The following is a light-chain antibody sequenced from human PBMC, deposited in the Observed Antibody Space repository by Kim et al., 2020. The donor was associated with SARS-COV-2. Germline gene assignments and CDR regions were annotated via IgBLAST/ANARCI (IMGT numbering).Light chain of an antibody. V-gene: IGLV1-40*01. CDR3: QSYDNSLSGYV. CDR2: DNT. Sequence: RVTISCTGTSSNIGISYAVHWYQQLPGSAPKLLIYDNTNRPSGVPDRFSGSKSGTSASLTITGLQAEDEADYYCQSYDNSLSGYVFATGTKVTVL. J-gene: IGLJ1*01. CDR1: SSNIGISYA.